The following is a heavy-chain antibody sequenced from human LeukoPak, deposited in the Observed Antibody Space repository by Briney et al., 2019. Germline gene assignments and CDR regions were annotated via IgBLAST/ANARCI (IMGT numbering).Heavy chain of an antibody. D-gene: IGHD2-21*01. CDR1: GGTFSSYA. J-gene: IGHJ4*02. Sequence: SVKVSCKASGGTFSSYAISWVRQAPGQGLEWVGGIIPIFGTANYAQKFQGRVTITADESTSTAYMELSSLRSDDTAVYYCARGLLWSGFDYWGQGTLVTVSS. CDR2: IIPIFGTA. V-gene: IGHV1-69*13. CDR3: ARGLLWSGFDY.